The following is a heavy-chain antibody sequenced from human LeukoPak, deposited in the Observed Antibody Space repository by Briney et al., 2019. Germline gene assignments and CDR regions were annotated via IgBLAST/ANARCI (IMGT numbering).Heavy chain of an antibody. Sequence: GGSLRLSCAASGFTFSSYNMNWVRQAPGKGLEWVSYISDSSTTIYYADSVKGRFTISRDNAKNSLYLQMNSLRAEDTALYYCAKDAGRHYYYYMDVWGKGTTVTISS. V-gene: IGHV3-48*04. J-gene: IGHJ6*03. CDR1: GFTFSSYN. CDR3: AKDAGRHYYYYMDV. CDR2: ISDSSTTI.